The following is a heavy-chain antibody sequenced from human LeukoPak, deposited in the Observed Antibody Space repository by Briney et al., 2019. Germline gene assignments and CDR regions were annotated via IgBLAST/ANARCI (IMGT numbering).Heavy chain of an antibody. D-gene: IGHD5-24*01. V-gene: IGHV6-1*01. CDR3: ARGDQSFDY. Sequence: SQTLSLTCAISGDSVSSKSAWNWIRQSPSRGLKWLGRTYYRSKWNNNYAVSAKSRITINPDTSKNQFSLQLYSVTAEDTAVYYCARGDQSFDYWGQGTPVTVSS. CDR1: GDSVSSKSA. J-gene: IGHJ4*02. CDR2: TYYRSKWNN.